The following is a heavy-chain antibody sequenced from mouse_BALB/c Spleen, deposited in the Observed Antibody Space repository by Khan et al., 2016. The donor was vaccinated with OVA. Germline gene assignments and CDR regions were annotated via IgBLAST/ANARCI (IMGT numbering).Heavy chain of an antibody. CDR3: TTWNYCPMDC. V-gene: IGHV1S22*01. CDR2: IFPGSGNT. CDR1: GYTFTSYW. J-gene: IGHJ4*01. Sequence: LQQPGSELVRPGASVKLSCRTSGYTFTSYWMHWVKQRPGQGLEWIGNIFPGSGNTKYDERFKNKATLTVDTPSSTAYIELRSLTSEDSAVYYCTTWNYCPMDCWGQGTSVTVSS.